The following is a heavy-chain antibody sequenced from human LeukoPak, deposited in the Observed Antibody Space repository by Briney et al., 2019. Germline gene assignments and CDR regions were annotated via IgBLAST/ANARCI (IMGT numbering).Heavy chain of an antibody. J-gene: IGHJ4*02. D-gene: IGHD1-26*01. Sequence: PGGSLRLSCAASGFTFSSYPMNWVRQAPGKGLEWVAVISYDGSNKYYADSVKGRFTISRDNSKNTLYLQMNSLRAEDTAVYYCAKAGELLPDYWGQGTLVTVSS. CDR2: ISYDGSNK. CDR3: AKAGELLPDY. CDR1: GFTFSSYP. V-gene: IGHV3-30*18.